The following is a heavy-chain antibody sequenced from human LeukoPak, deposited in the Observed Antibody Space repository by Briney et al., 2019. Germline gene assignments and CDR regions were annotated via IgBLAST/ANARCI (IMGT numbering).Heavy chain of an antibody. D-gene: IGHD6-13*01. CDR1: GFTFSSYA. V-gene: IGHV3-23*01. CDR3: AKGQQLVSWFDP. Sequence: GPLRLSCAASGFTFSSYAMSWVRQAPGKGLEWVSAISGSGGSTYYADSVKGRFTISRDNSKNTLYLQMNSLRAEDTAVYYCAKGQQLVSWFDPWGQGTLVTVSS. J-gene: IGHJ5*02. CDR2: ISGSGGST.